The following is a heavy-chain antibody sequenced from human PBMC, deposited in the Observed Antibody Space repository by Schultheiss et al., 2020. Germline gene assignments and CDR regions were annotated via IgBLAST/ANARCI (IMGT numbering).Heavy chain of an antibody. J-gene: IGHJ4*02. Sequence: ASVKVSCKASGYTFTSYYMHWVRQAPGQGLEWMGIINPSGGSTSYAQKFQGRVTMTRDTSTSTVYMELSSLRSEDTAVYYCARTLRAAAGTPLPHFDYWGQGTLVNGYS. CDR2: INPSGGST. V-gene: IGHV1-46*01. D-gene: IGHD6-13*01. CDR1: GYTFTSYY. CDR3: ARTLRAAAGTPLPHFDY.